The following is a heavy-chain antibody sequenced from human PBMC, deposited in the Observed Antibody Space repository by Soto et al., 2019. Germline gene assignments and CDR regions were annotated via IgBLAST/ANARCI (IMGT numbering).Heavy chain of an antibody. V-gene: IGHV1-69*13. J-gene: IGHJ6*02. Sequence: ASVKVSCKASGGTFSSYAISWVRQAPGQGLEWMGGIIPIFGTANYAQKFQGRVTITADESTSTAYMELSSLRSEDTAVYYCARDVVTGCSSTSCAHPYYYYGMDVWGQGTTVTVSS. CDR1: GGTFSSYA. CDR2: IIPIFGTA. D-gene: IGHD2-2*01. CDR3: ARDVVTGCSSTSCAHPYYYYGMDV.